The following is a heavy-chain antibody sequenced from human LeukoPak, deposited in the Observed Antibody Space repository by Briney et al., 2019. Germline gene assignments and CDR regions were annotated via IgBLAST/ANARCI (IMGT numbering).Heavy chain of an antibody. V-gene: IGHV1-2*02. J-gene: IGHJ6*03. CDR3: ARDRKGTVHRYSHNYYYMDV. Sequence: ASVKVSCKASGYTFTGYYMHWVRQAPGQGLEWMGWINPNSGGTNYAQKFQGRVTMTRDTSISTAYMELSRLRSDDTAVYYCARDRKGTVHRYSHNYYYMDVWGKGTTVTVSS. CDR1: GYTFTGYY. D-gene: IGHD4-11*01. CDR2: INPNSGGT.